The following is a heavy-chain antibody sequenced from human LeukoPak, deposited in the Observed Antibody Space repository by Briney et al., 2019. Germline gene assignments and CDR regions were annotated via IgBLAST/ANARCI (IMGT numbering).Heavy chain of an antibody. CDR1: GGTFSSYA. CDR2: IIPIFGTA. J-gene: IGHJ4*02. V-gene: IGHV1-69*01. Sequence: SVKVSRKASGGTFSSYAISWVRQAPGQGLEWMGGIIPIFGTANYAQKFQGRVTITADESTSTAYMELSSLRSEDTAVYYCARSYGYNYYFDYWGQGTLVTVSS. CDR3: ARSYGYNYYFDY. D-gene: IGHD5-24*01.